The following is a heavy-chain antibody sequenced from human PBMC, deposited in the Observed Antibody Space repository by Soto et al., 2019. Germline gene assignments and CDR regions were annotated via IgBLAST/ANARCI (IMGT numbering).Heavy chain of an antibody. CDR1: GFTFSDHY. J-gene: IGHJ6*02. CDR2: TRNKANSYTT. V-gene: IGHV3-72*01. Sequence: GGSLRLSCAASGFTFSDHYMDWVRQAPGKGLEWVGRTRNKANSYTTEYAAPVKGRFTISRDDSKNSLYLQMNSLKTEDTAVYYCARYLRPYGMDVWGQGTTVTVSS. D-gene: IGHD3-3*01. CDR3: ARYLRPYGMDV.